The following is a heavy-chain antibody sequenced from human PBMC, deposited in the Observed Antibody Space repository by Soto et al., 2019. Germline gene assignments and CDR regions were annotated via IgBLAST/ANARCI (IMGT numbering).Heavy chain of an antibody. CDR1: GFTFSSYA. Sequence: GGSLRLSCAASGFTFSSYAMSWVRQAPGKGLEWVSAISGSGGSTYYADSVKGRFTISRDNSKNTLYLQMNSLRAEDTAVYYCAKDLMFRGWFGELWRYWGQGTLVTVSS. CDR3: AKDLMFRGWFGELWRY. CDR2: ISGSGGST. V-gene: IGHV3-23*01. D-gene: IGHD3-10*01. J-gene: IGHJ4*02.